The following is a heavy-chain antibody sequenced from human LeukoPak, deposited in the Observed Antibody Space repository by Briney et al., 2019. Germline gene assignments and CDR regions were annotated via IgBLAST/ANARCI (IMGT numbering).Heavy chain of an antibody. Sequence: SETLSLTCTVSGVSISTYYWSWIRQPPGKGLEWIGCIYCSGNANNSPSLKSRVTISVDTSKNQFSLSLTSVTAADTAVYYCVRHRTGTTADYWGQGTLVTVSS. CDR1: GVSISTYY. CDR2: IYCSGNA. CDR3: VRHRTGTTADY. D-gene: IGHD1-7*01. J-gene: IGHJ4*02. V-gene: IGHV4-59*08.